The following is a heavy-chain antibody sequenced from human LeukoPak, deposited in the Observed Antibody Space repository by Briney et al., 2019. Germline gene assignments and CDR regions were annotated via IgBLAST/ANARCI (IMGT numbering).Heavy chain of an antibody. CDR1: GGSISSSSYY. Sequence: SETLSLTCTVSGGSISSSSYYWGWIRQPPGKGLEWIGSIYYSGSTYYNPSLKSRVTISVDTSKNQFSLKLSSVTAADTAVYYCARKEYYDSTPSDYWGQGTLVTVSS. J-gene: IGHJ4*02. D-gene: IGHD3-22*01. CDR2: IYYSGST. V-gene: IGHV4-39*01. CDR3: ARKEYYDSTPSDY.